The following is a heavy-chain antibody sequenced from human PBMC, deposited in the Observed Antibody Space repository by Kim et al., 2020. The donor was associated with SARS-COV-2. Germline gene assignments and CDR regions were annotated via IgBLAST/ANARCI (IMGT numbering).Heavy chain of an antibody. CDR2: INPSGGST. J-gene: IGHJ4*02. V-gene: IGHV1-46*01. Sequence: ASVKVSCKASGYTFTSYYMHWVRQAPGQGLEWMGIINPSGGSTSYAQKFQGRVTMTRDTSTSTVYMELSSLRSEDTAVYYCARASSIVVVPAALDYWGQGTLVTASS. CDR1: GYTFTSYY. D-gene: IGHD2-2*01. CDR3: ARASSIVVVPAALDY.